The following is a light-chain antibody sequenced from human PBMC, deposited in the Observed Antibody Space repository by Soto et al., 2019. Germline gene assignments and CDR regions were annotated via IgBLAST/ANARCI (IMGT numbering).Light chain of an antibody. V-gene: IGLV4-69*01. CDR1: SGHSSYA. J-gene: IGLJ2*01. Sequence: QLVLTQSPSASASLGASVKLTCTLSSGHSSYAIAWHQQQPDKGPRYLMKLSSDGSHSKGDGIPDRFSGSSSGTERHLTISSLQSEDEADYYCQTWGTAIHDVEFGGGTKVTVL. CDR3: QTWGTAIHDVE. CDR2: LSSDGSH.